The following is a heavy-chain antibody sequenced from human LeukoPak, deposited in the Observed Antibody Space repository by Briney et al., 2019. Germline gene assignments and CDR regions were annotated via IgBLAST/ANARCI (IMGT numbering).Heavy chain of an antibody. V-gene: IGHV4-34*01. Sequence: SETLSRTCAVYGGSFSGYYWSWIRQPPGKGLESIGEINHSGSTNYNPSLKSRVTISVDTSKNQFSLKLSSVTAADTAVYYCATQARPHYDFWSGYYRTFDYWGQGTLVTVSS. D-gene: IGHD3-3*01. CDR2: INHSGST. CDR3: ATQARPHYDFWSGYYRTFDY. CDR1: GGSFSGYY. J-gene: IGHJ4*02.